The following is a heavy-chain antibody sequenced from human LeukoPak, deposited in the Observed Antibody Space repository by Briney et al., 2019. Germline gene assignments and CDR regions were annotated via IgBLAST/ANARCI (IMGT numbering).Heavy chain of an antibody. CDR2: IYYSGST. J-gene: IGHJ4*02. CDR3: ARQYDFWSGYPYFDY. V-gene: IGHV4-39*01. CDR1: GFPFSSYA. Sequence: GSLRLSCAASGFPFSSYAMSWVRQPPGKGLEWIGSIYYSGSTYYNPSLKSRVTISVDTSKNQFSLKLSSVTAADTAVYYCARQYDFWSGYPYFDYWGQGTLVTFSS. D-gene: IGHD3-3*01.